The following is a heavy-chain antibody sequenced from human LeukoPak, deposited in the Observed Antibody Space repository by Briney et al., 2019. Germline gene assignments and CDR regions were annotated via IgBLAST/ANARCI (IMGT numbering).Heavy chain of an antibody. D-gene: IGHD3-10*01. CDR2: INPNSGGT. Sequence: ASVKVSCKASGYTFTGYYMHWVRQAPGQGLEWMGWINPNSGGTNYAQKFQGRVTMTRDTSISTAYMELSSLRSEDTAVYYCARDGLNGSGSYYKWGAFDIWGQGTMVTVSS. CDR3: ARDGLNGSGSYYKWGAFDI. J-gene: IGHJ3*02. V-gene: IGHV1-2*02. CDR1: GYTFTGYY.